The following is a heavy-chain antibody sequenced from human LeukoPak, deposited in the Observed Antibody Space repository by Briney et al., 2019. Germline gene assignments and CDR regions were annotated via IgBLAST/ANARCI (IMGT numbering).Heavy chain of an antibody. Sequence: GGSLRLSCAASGFTFSDYYMSWIRQAPGKGLEWVSYISSSGSTIYYADSVKGRFTISRDNAKNSLYLQMNSLRAEDTAVYYCARGASRYYDFWSGYPYCGMDVGGQGPTVTVSS. CDR1: GFTFSDYY. CDR3: ARGASRYYDFWSGYPYCGMDV. D-gene: IGHD3-3*01. V-gene: IGHV3-11*01. J-gene: IGHJ6*02. CDR2: ISSSGSTI.